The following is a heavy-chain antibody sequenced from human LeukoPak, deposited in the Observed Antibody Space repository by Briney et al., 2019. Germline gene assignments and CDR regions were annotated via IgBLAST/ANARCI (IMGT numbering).Heavy chain of an antibody. CDR1: GFTFSSYA. CDR2: ISGSGGST. CDR3: AKSTCSSTSCYQGEVYYYYMDV. Sequence: GGSLRLSCAASGFTFSSYAMSWIRQAPGKGLEWVSAISGSGGSTYYADSVKGRFTISRDNPKNTLYLQMNSLRAEDTAVYYCAKSTCSSTSCYQGEVYYYYMDVWGKGTTVTVSS. J-gene: IGHJ6*03. V-gene: IGHV3-23*01. D-gene: IGHD2-2*01.